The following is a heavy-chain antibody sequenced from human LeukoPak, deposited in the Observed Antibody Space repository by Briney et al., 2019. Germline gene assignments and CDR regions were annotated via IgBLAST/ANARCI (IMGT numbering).Heavy chain of an antibody. Sequence: GESLKISCKGSGYSFLSHWIGWVRQMPGKGLEWMGIIYPGDSDTRYNPSFQGQVTISADKSISTAYLQWSSLKASDTAMYYCARHASPYSSNYYFDYWGQGTLVTVSS. J-gene: IGHJ4*02. V-gene: IGHV5-51*01. CDR1: GYSFLSHW. D-gene: IGHD6-13*01. CDR2: IYPGDSDT. CDR3: ARHASPYSSNYYFDY.